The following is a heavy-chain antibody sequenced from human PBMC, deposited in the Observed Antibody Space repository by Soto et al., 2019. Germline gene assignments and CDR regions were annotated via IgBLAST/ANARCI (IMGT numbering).Heavy chain of an antibody. CDR2: ISGGGSPI. D-gene: IGHD1-1*01. CDR1: GFTFSGYN. J-gene: IGHJ6*03. Sequence: GGSLRLSCVASGFTFSGYNMIWVRQAPGKGLECLSYISGGGSPINYAVSVRGRFTISRDNAKNSLYLQMNSLRDEDTAVYYCARVSCCGLDHYYYMDVWGKGITVTVSS. CDR3: ARVSCCGLDHYYYMDV. V-gene: IGHV3-48*02.